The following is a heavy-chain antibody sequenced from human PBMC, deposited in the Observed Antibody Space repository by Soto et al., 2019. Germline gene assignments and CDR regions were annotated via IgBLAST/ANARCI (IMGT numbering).Heavy chain of an antibody. CDR3: ARGITIFGVVWEGYYYGMDV. D-gene: IGHD3-3*01. CDR1: GYTFTSYY. CDR2: INPSGGST. V-gene: IGHV1-46*01. J-gene: IGHJ6*02. Sequence: ASVKVSCKASGYTFTSYYMHWVRQAPGQGLEWMGIINPSGGSTSYAQKFQGRVTMTRDTSTSTVYMELSSLRSEDTAVYYCARGITIFGVVWEGYYYGMDVWGQGTTVTVSS.